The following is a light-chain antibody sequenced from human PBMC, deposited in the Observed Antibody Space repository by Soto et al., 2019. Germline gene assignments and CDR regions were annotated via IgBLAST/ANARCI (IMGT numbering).Light chain of an antibody. CDR1: SNDIGGYNY. J-gene: IGLJ2*01. CDR3: SSYTSSSTLL. V-gene: IGLV2-14*01. CDR2: DVS. Sequence: QSALTQPASVSGSPGQSITFSCTGTSNDIGGYNYVSWYQQHPGKAPKLMIFDVSNRPSGVSYRFSGSKSGNTASLTISGVQAEDEADYYCSSYTSSSTLLFGGGTQLTVL.